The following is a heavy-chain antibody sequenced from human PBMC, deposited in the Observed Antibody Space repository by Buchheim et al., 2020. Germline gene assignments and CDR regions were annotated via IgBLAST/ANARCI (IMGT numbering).Heavy chain of an antibody. CDR3: AGDIAARFDHYYGMDV. J-gene: IGHJ6*02. D-gene: IGHD6-6*01. CDR2: IYYSGST. V-gene: IGHV4-39*07. CDR1: GGSISSSSYY. Sequence: QLQLQESGPGLVKPSETLSLTCTVSGGSISSSSYYWGWIRQPPGKGLEWIGSIYYSGSTYYNPSLKSRVTISVDTSKNQFSLKLSSVTAADTAVYYCAGDIAARFDHYYGMDVWGQGTT.